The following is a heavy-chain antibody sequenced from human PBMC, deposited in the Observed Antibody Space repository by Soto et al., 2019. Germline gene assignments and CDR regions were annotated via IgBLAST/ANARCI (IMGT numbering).Heavy chain of an antibody. CDR3: AIQPLGVAGIDY. Sequence: SENLSLTCTVSGGSISSSSYYWGWIRQPPGKGLEWIGSIYYSGSTYYNPSLKSRVTISVDTSKNQSSLKLRSVTAADTAVYDFAIQPLGVAGIDYWGQGSRVTVSS. CDR2: IYYSGST. J-gene: IGHJ4*02. D-gene: IGHD6-19*01. V-gene: IGHV4-39*01. CDR1: GGSISSSSYY.